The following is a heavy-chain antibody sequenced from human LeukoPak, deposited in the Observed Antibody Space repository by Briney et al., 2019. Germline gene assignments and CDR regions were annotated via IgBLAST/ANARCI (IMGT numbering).Heavy chain of an antibody. Sequence: PGGSLRLSCAASGFTFSSYAMDWVRQAPGKGLEWVAVISYDGSNKYYADSVKGRFTISRDNSKNTLYLQMNSLRAEDTAVYYCARVPRIVVDTTTTYWGQGTLVTVSS. CDR3: ARVPRIVVDTTTTY. CDR1: GFTFSSYA. J-gene: IGHJ4*02. D-gene: IGHD3-22*01. V-gene: IGHV3-30-3*01. CDR2: ISYDGSNK.